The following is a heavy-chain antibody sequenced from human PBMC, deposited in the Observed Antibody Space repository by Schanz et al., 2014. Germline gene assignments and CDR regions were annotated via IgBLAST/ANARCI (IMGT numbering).Heavy chain of an antibody. J-gene: IGHJ4*02. D-gene: IGHD5-18*01. V-gene: IGHV3-21*01. CDR2: ISTSGTYM. CDR1: GFSFTTYV. CDR3: VRVSFADPRLYRGMDRDIDY. Sequence: EVQLLESGGGLVQPGGSLRLSCASSGFSFTTYVMSWVRQAPGRGLEWVSSISTSGTYMYIADSLKGRLTISRDDAKKSMYLQMNNLRAEDTAVYYCVRVSFADPRLYRGMDRDIDYWGQGTLVTVSS.